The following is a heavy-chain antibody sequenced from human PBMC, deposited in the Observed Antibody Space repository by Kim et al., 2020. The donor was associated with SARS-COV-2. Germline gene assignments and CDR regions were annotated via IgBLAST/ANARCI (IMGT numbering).Heavy chain of an antibody. CDR2: T. V-gene: IGHV1-18*01. CDR3: ARDGDAYGDFVS. D-gene: IGHD4-17*01. Sequence: TDYAQNVQGRVNMTADTSTNTAYMELRSLKSDDTAVYYCARDGDAYGDFVSWGQGTLVTVSS. J-gene: IGHJ5*02.